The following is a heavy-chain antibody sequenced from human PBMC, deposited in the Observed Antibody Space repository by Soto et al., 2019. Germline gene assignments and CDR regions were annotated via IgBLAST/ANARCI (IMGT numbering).Heavy chain of an antibody. J-gene: IGHJ5*02. D-gene: IGHD6-13*01. CDR3: ARDSQDSDSSSWYICFGP. CDR1: GGTFSSYA. Sequence: SVKVSCKASGGTFSSYAISWVRQAPGQGLEWMGGIIPIFGTANYAQKFQGRVTITADESTSTAYMELSSLRSEDTAVYYCARDSQDSDSSSWYICFGPWGKRTMVTVSS. V-gene: IGHV1-69*13. CDR2: IIPIFGTA.